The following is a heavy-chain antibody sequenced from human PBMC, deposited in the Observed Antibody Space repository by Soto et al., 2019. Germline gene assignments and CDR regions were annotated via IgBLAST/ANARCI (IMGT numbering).Heavy chain of an antibody. D-gene: IGHD2-2*01. V-gene: IGHV3-30-3*01. CDR1: GITFSSYA. J-gene: IGHJ6*02. CDR2: ISYDGSNK. Sequence: QVQLVESGGGVVQPGSSLTLSCAASGITFSSYAMHWVRQAPGKGLEWVAVISYDGSNKYYPDSVKGRFTISRDNSKNTLYLQMNSLRDEDTAVYYCARDQQLIRGENYFYAMDIWGQGTTVTVSS. CDR3: ARDQQLIRGENYFYAMDI.